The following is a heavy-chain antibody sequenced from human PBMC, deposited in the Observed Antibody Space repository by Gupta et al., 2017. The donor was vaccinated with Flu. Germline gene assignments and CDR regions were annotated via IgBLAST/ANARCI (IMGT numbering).Heavy chain of an antibody. D-gene: IGHD3-16*01. CDR1: SSSSYY. Sequence: SSSSYYWGWIRQPPGKGLEWIGSIYYSGSTYYNPSLKSRVTISVDTSKNQFSLKLSSVTAADTAVYYCARRPEGEHRNFDYWGQGTLVTVSS. CDR3: ARRPEGEHRNFDY. CDR2: IYYSGST. V-gene: IGHV4-39*01. J-gene: IGHJ4*02.